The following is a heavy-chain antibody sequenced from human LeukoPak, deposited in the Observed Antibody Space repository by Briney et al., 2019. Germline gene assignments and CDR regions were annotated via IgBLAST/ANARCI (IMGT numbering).Heavy chain of an antibody. D-gene: IGHD6-13*01. J-gene: IGHJ3*02. Sequence: PGGSLRLSCPASGFTFGDYAMNWFRQAPGKGLEWVGFIRSKAYGGTTEYAASVKGRFTISRDDSKSIAYLQMDSLKTADTAVYYCTRDRAYSDTSSWYHDAFDIGGQGTMVTVSS. V-gene: IGHV3-49*03. CDR1: GFTFGDYA. CDR2: IRSKAYGGTT. CDR3: TRDRAYSDTSSWYHDAFDI.